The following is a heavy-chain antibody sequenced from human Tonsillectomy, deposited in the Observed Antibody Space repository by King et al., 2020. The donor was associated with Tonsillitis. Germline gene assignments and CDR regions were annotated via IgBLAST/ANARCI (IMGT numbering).Heavy chain of an antibody. D-gene: IGHD3-3*01. CDR3: ARRIAWSGPDHYYCYGMDV. CDR2: ISGSGSTI. CDR1: GFTFSDYY. J-gene: IGHJ6*02. Sequence: VQLVESGGGLVKPGGSLRLSCAASGFTFSDYYMTWIRQAPGKGLEWVSYISGSGSTIYYADSVKGRFTISRDNAKNSLYLQMSSLRAADTAVYYCARRIAWSGPDHYYCYGMDVWGQGTTVTVSS. V-gene: IGHV3-11*01.